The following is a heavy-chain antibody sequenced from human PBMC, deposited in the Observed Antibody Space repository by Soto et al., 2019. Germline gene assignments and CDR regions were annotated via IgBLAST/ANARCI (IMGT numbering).Heavy chain of an antibody. CDR2: IIPIFGTA. J-gene: IGHJ6*02. Sequence: SVKVSCKASGGTFSSYAISWVRQTTGQGLEWMGGIIPIFGTANYAQKFQGRVTITADESTSTAYMELSSLRSEDTAVYYCASCSGGSCYGDYYGMDVWGQGTTVTVSS. V-gene: IGHV1-69*13. CDR3: ASCSGGSCYGDYYGMDV. CDR1: GGTFSSYA. D-gene: IGHD2-15*01.